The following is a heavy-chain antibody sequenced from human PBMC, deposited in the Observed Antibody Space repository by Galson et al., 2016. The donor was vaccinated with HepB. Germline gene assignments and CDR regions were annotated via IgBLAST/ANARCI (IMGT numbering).Heavy chain of an antibody. CDR2: IFFDGSNK. D-gene: IGHD6-19*01. J-gene: IGHJ4*02. CDR1: GFTFSSYG. V-gene: IGHV3-30*18. CDR3: AKDQYYSSGWADY. Sequence: SLRLSCAASGFTFSSYGMHWVRQAPGKGLEWVAVIFFDGSNKYYADSVKGRFTISRDNSKNTLYLQMNSLGPEDTAVYYCAKDQYYSSGWADYWGQGTRVTVSS.